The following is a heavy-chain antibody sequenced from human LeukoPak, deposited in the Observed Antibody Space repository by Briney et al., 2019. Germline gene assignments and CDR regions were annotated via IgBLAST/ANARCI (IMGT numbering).Heavy chain of an antibody. CDR2: ISGSGGST. CDR3: AKGNTGGMYYFDY. CDR1: GFTFSSYA. D-gene: IGHD3-16*01. Sequence: LPGGSLRLSCAASGFTFSSYAMSWVRQAPGKGLEWVSAISGSGGSTYYADSVKGRFTISRDNSKNTLYLQMNSLRAEDTAVYYCAKGNTGGMYYFDYWGQGTLVTVSS. V-gene: IGHV3-23*01. J-gene: IGHJ4*02.